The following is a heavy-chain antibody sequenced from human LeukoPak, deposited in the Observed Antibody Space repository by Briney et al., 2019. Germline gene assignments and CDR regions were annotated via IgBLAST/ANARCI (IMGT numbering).Heavy chain of an antibody. Sequence: SETLSLTCTVSGGSISCYYWSWIRQPPGKGLEWIGYIYYSGSTNYNPSLKSRVTISVDTSKNQFSLKLSSVTAADTAVYYCARSGSVLSQIDYWGQGTLVTVSS. CDR3: ARSGSVLSQIDY. CDR1: GGSISCYY. CDR2: IYYSGST. D-gene: IGHD3-10*01. J-gene: IGHJ4*02. V-gene: IGHV4-59*01.